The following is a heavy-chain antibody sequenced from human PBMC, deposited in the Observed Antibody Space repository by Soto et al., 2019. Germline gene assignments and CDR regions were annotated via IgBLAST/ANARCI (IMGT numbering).Heavy chain of an antibody. CDR2: ISYDGSNK. CDR1: GFTFSSYG. CDR3: AKAVSPDY. Sequence: QVQLVESWGGVVQPGRSLRLSCAASGFTFSSYGMHWVRQAPGKGLEWVAVISYDGSNKYYSDSVKGRFTISRDNSKNSLSLQMTSLRAEDTAVYYCAKAVSPDYWGQGTLVTVSS. V-gene: IGHV3-30*18. J-gene: IGHJ4*02.